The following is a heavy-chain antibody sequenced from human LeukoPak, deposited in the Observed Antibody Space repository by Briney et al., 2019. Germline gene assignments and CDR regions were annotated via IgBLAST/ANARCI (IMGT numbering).Heavy chain of an antibody. D-gene: IGHD3-22*01. J-gene: IGHJ1*01. CDR3: TTDLSELDDSGYYAKYFHH. CDR1: GFTFSKVW. CDR2: IKSKTDGGTI. Sequence: GRSLRLSCAASGFTFSKVWMSWVRQAPGKGLEWVGRIKSKTDGGTIDYAAPVKGRFTISRDDSKDTLFLQMNSLKTEDTAVYYCTTDLSELDDSGYYAKYFHHWGQGTLVSVSS. V-gene: IGHV3-15*01.